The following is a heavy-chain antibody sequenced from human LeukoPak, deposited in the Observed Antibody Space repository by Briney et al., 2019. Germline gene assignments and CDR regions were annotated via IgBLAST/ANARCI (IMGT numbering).Heavy chain of an antibody. CDR1: GGSISSGSYY. Sequence: SQTLSLTCTVSGGSISSGSYYWSWIRQPAGKGLEWIGRIYTSGSTNYNPSLKSRVTISVDTYKNQFSLKLSSVTAADTAVYYCARGSSSFVYWGQGTLVTVSS. CDR3: ARGSSSFVY. J-gene: IGHJ4*02. V-gene: IGHV4-61*02. CDR2: IYTSGST. D-gene: IGHD6-13*01.